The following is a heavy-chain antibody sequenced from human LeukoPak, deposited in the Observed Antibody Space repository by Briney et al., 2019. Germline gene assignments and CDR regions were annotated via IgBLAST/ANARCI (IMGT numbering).Heavy chain of an antibody. CDR3: ARTDY. CDR1: GFTFSSYG. Sequence: GGSLRLSCAASGFTFSSYGMHWVRQAPGKGLEWVAVISYDGSNKYYADSVKGRFTISRDNSKNTLYLQMNSLRAEDTAVYYCARTDYWGQGTLVTVSS. J-gene: IGHJ4*02. CDR2: ISYDGSNK. V-gene: IGHV3-30*03.